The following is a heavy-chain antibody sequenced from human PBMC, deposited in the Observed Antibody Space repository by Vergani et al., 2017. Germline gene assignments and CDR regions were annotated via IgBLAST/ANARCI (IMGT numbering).Heavy chain of an antibody. D-gene: IGHD6-13*01. CDR1: GFTFSNYW. CDR3: ARLGLTASRREAPVFDY. J-gene: IGHJ4*02. Sequence: EVQLMESGGGLVPPGGSLRLSCAASGFTFSNYWMSWVRQAPGKGLEWVANIKEDGSETFYVDSVMGRFTISRDNAKNSLYLQMNSLRAEDTAVYFCARLGLTASRREAPVFDYWGQGTLVTVSS. V-gene: IGHV3-7*01. CDR2: IKEDGSET.